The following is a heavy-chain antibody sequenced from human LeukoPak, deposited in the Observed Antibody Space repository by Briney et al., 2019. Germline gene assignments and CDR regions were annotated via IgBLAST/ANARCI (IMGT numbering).Heavy chain of an antibody. V-gene: IGHV3-21*01. Sequence: GGSLRLSCAASGFIFSGYSMNWVRQAPGKGLEWVSSISSSSSSIYYADSVKGRFTISRDNTKKSLYLQMNSLRAEDTAVYYCAREGATAGSGYYFDYWGQGSLVTVSS. CDR1: GFIFSGYS. CDR3: AREGATAGSGYYFDY. D-gene: IGHD6-13*01. J-gene: IGHJ4*02. CDR2: ISSSSSSI.